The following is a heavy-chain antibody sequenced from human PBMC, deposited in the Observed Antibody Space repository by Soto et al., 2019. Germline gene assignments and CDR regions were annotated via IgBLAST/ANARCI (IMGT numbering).Heavy chain of an antibody. V-gene: IGHV3-9*01. J-gene: IGHJ4*02. CDR2: ISWNSGKP. D-gene: IGHD5-12*01. CDR3: ARDDGAILDYSGYDLNY. CDR1: GFTFDDHA. Sequence: EVQLVESGGGLVQPGRSLRLTCAASGFTFDDHAMHWVRQAPGKGLEWVSGISWNSGKPAYADSVKGRLTISRDNAKNSLYLQLSSLRGEDTALYYCARDDGAILDYSGYDLNYWGQGTLVTVSS.